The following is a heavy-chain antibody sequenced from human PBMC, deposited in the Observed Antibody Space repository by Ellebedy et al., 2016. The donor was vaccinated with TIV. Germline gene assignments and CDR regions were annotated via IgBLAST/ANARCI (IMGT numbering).Heavy chain of an antibody. CDR2: ISSSGSTI. J-gene: IGHJ5*02. Sequence: PGGSLRLSCAAPGFTFSSYEMNWVRQAPGKGLEWVSYISSSGSTIYYADSVKGRFTISRDNAKNSLYLQMNSLRAEDTAVYYCALLLWFGELSEWFDPWGQGTLVTVSS. CDR3: ALLLWFGELSEWFDP. D-gene: IGHD3-10*01. CDR1: GFTFSSYE. V-gene: IGHV3-48*03.